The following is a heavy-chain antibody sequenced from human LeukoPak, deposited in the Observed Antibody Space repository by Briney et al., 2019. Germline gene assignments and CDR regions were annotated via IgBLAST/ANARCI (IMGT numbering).Heavy chain of an antibody. CDR1: GYTFTSYD. CDR3: ARISSTLNWFDP. J-gene: IGHJ5*02. V-gene: IGHV1-8*01. Sequence: ASVKVSCKASGYTFTSYDINWVRQATGQGLEWMGWMNPNSGNTGYAQKFQGRVTMTTDTSTSTAYMELRSLRSDDTAVYYCARISSTLNWFDPWGQGTLVTVSS. D-gene: IGHD6-6*01. CDR2: MNPNSGNT.